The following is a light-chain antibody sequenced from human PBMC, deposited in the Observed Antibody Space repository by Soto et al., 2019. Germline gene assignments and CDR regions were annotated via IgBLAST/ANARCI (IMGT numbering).Light chain of an antibody. V-gene: IGKV3-20*01. CDR2: AAS. Sequence: EIVLTQSPGTLSLSPGERATLSCRASQSVSSSHLAWYQHKPGQAPRLLIYAASSRATGSPDRFSGGGSGTDFTLTISRLEPEDFAVYYCQQYNNWPSFGQGTRLEIK. J-gene: IGKJ5*01. CDR1: QSVSSSH. CDR3: QQYNNWPS.